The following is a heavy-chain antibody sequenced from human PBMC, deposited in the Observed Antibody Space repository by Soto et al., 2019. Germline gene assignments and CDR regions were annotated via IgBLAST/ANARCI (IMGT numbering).Heavy chain of an antibody. CDR3: ARDQHSSSWYYDY. J-gene: IGHJ4*02. CDR1: GFTVSSNY. CDR2: IYSGGST. D-gene: IGHD6-13*01. V-gene: IGHV3-53*01. Sequence: VGSLRLSCAASGFTVSSNYMSWVRQAPGKGLEWVSVIYSGGSTYYADSVKGRFTISRDNSKNTLYLQMNSLRAEDTAVYYCARDQHSSSWYYDYWGQGTLVTVSS.